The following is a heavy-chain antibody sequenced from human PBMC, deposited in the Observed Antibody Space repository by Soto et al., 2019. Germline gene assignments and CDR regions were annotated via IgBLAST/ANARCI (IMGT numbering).Heavy chain of an antibody. CDR2: MNPNSGNT. V-gene: IGHV1-8*01. Sequence: GASVEVSCEASGYTFTSCYISWVRQATGQGLEWMGWMNPNSGNTGYAQKFQGRVTMTRNTSISTAYMELSSLRSEDTAVYYCARGMSGGYDFWSGYYPASHYGMDVWGQGTTVTSP. D-gene: IGHD3-3*01. CDR3: ARGMSGGYDFWSGYYPASHYGMDV. CDR1: GYTFTSCY. J-gene: IGHJ6*02.